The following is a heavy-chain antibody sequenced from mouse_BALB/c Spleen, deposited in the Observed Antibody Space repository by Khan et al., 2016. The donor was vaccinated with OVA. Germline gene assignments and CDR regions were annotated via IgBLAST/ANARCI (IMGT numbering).Heavy chain of an antibody. D-gene: IGHD2-3*01. CDR1: GYSITTDYA. Sequence: EVQLQESGPGLVKPSQSLSLTCTVTGYSITTDYAWNWIRQFPGNKLEWMGFISYNGNTKYNPSLKSRISIPRDTSKNQFFLQLKSVTTEDTAXYYCARVDGGDFDYWGQGTTLTVSS. CDR3: ARVDGGDFDY. CDR2: ISYNGNT. J-gene: IGHJ2*01. V-gene: IGHV3-2*02.